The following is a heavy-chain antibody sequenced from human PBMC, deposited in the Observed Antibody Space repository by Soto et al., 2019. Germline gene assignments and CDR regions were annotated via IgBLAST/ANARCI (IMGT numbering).Heavy chain of an antibody. CDR1: GASFSGYY. CDR2: ISHGGRT. V-gene: IGHV4-34*02. J-gene: IGHJ4*02. CDR3: ASARIEVFVDYVPRSFHY. D-gene: IGHD2-21*01. Sequence: QVQLQQWGAGPLKPSETLSLTCAVYGASFSGYYWSWFRQTPGTGLWWIGAISHGGRTTYNPALVSRVTISLDTSRRQFSLQLTYVTDADSALYACASARIEVFVDYVPRSFHYWSQGALVTVSS.